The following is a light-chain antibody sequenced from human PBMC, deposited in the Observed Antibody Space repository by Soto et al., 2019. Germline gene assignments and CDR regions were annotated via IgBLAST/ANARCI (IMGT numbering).Light chain of an antibody. V-gene: IGKV3-15*01. Sequence: EIVMTQSPAILSVSPGDRATLSCRASRTININLAWYQQMPGQAPRVLIYAASTRATGIPARFSGSGSGTEFTLTISNPQSEDFAVYYCQQYNNWPRTFGQGTKVDIK. J-gene: IGKJ1*01. CDR3: QQYNNWPRT. CDR1: RTININ. CDR2: AAS.